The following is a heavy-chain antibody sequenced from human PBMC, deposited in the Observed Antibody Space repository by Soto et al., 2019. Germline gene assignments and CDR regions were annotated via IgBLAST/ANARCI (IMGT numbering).Heavy chain of an antibody. J-gene: IGHJ3*02. Sequence: VQLVESGGGLVKPGGSLRLSCAASGFTFSSYFMNWVRQAPGKGLEWVSSISSSSTYIYYADSVKGRFTISRENAKNSLYLQMNSLRAEDTAVYYCARDPDQDCSGGSCYTAFDIWGQGTLVTVSS. D-gene: IGHD2-15*01. CDR3: ARDPDQDCSGGSCYTAFDI. CDR1: GFTFSSYF. CDR2: ISSSSTYI. V-gene: IGHV3-21*01.